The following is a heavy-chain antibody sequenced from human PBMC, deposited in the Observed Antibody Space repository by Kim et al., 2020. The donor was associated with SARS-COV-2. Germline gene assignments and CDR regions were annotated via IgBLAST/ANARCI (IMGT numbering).Heavy chain of an antibody. Sequence: YADSVKGRFTISRDNAKNSLYLQMNSLRAEDTAVYYCARDTYGSGSYDYWGQGTLVTVSS. D-gene: IGHD3-10*01. J-gene: IGHJ4*02. V-gene: IGHV3-11*05. CDR3: ARDTYGSGSYDY.